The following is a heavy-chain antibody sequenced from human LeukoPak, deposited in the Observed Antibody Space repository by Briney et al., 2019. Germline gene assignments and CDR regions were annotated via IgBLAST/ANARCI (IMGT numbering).Heavy chain of an antibody. CDR2: FDPEDGDT. Sequence: GASVKVSCKVSGYTLTELSMHWVRQAPGKGLEWMGGFDPEDGDTIYAQKFQGRVTMTEDTSTDTAYMELSSLRSEDTAVYYCATYPKSSSSWCGSYFDYWGQGTLVTVSS. CDR3: ATYPKSSSSWCGSYFDY. V-gene: IGHV1-24*01. CDR1: GYTLTELS. D-gene: IGHD6-13*01. J-gene: IGHJ4*02.